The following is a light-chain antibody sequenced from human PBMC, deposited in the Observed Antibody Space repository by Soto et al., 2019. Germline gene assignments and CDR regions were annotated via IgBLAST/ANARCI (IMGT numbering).Light chain of an antibody. CDR1: SSNIGAGYD. CDR2: GNS. V-gene: IGLV1-40*01. Sequence: QSVLTQPPSVSGAPGQRVTISCTGSSSNIGAGYDVHWYQQLPGTAPKLLIYGNSNRPSGVPDRFSGSKSGTSASLDITGLQAEDEADYYCQSYDSSLSGLNYVFGTGTKVTVL. CDR3: QSYDSSLSGLNYV. J-gene: IGLJ1*01.